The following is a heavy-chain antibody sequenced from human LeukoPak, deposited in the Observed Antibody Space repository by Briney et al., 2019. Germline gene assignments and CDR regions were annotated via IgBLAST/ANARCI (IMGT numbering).Heavy chain of an antibody. Sequence: SETLSLTCAVYGGSFSGYYWSWIRQPPGKGLEWIGEINHSGSTNYNPSLKSRVTISVDTSKNQFSLKLSSVTAADTAVYYCARDPSSSWPPYWGQGTLVTVSS. CDR1: GGSFSGYY. V-gene: IGHV4-34*01. CDR2: INHSGST. CDR3: ARDPSSSWPPY. J-gene: IGHJ4*02. D-gene: IGHD6-13*01.